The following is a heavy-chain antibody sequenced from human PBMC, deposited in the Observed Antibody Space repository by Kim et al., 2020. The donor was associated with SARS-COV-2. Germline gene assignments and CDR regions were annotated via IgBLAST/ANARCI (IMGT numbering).Heavy chain of an antibody. Sequence: SETLSLTCTVSGGSISSGGYYWSWIRQHPGKGLEWIGYIYYSGSTYYNPSLKSRVTISVDTSKNQFSLKLSSVTAADTAVYYCARQPILGYSGYNRGYYFDYWGQGTLVTVSS. CDR1: GGSISSGGYY. CDR3: ARQPILGYSGYNRGYYFDY. V-gene: IGHV4-31*03. D-gene: IGHD5-12*01. CDR2: IYYSGST. J-gene: IGHJ4*02.